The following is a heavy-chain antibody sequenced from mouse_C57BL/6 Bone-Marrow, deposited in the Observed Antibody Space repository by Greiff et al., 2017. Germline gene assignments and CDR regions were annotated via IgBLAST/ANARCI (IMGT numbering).Heavy chain of an antibody. J-gene: IGHJ2*01. Sequence: QVQLQQPGAELVKPGASVKLSCKASGYTFTSYWMQWVKQRPGQGLEWIGEIDPSDSYTNYNQKFKGKATLTVDTSSSTAYMQLSSLTSEDSAVYYCASPHNWGHFDYWGQGTTLTVSS. V-gene: IGHV1-50*01. CDR3: ASPHNWGHFDY. CDR2: IDPSDSYT. D-gene: IGHD4-1*01. CDR1: GYTFTSYW.